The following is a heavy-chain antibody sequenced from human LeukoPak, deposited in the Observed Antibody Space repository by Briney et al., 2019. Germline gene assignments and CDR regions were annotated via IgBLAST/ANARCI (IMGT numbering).Heavy chain of an antibody. CDR3: ARDFFGGDIVVVPAAIPTY. J-gene: IGHJ4*02. V-gene: IGHV1-18*01. Sequence: ASVKVSCKASGYTFTSYGISWVRQAPGQGLEWMGWISAYNGNTNYAQKLQGRVTMTTDTSTSTAYMELRSLRSDDTAVYYCARDFFGGDIVVVPAAIPTYWDQGTLVTVSS. CDR2: ISAYNGNT. CDR1: GYTFTSYG. D-gene: IGHD2-2*02.